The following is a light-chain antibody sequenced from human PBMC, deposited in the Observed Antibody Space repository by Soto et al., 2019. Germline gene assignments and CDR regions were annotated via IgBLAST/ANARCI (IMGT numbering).Light chain of an antibody. Sequence: DILMTQSPSTLSASVGDRVTITCRASQSISSYLAWYQQKPGKAPKLLIYKASSLDSGVPSRFSGSGSGTEFTLTISSLQPDDFANYFCQQYNTYSTFGQGTKVEIK. CDR2: KAS. V-gene: IGKV1-5*03. CDR3: QQYNTYST. J-gene: IGKJ1*01. CDR1: QSISSY.